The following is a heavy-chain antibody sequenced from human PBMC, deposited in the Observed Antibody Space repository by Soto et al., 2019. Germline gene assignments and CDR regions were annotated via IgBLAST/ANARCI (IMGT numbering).Heavy chain of an antibody. V-gene: IGHV1-69*02. CDR1: GGTFSSYT. J-gene: IGHJ6*03. CDR3: ARVGAANYYYYYMDV. CDR2: IIPILGIA. D-gene: IGHD1-26*01. Sequence: QVQLVQSGAEVKKPGSSVKVSCKASGGTFSSYTISWVRQAPGQGLKWMGRIIPILGIANYAQKFQGRVTITADKSTSTAYMELSSLRSEDTAVYYCARVGAANYYYYYMDVWGKGTTVTVSS.